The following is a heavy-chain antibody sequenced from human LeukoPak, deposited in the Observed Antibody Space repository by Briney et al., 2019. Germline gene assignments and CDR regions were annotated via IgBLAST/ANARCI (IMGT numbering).Heavy chain of an antibody. Sequence: GGSLRLSCAASGSTFYTYGMHWVRQAPGKGLEYVSGIGPDGGTTYYAKSVRGRFTISRDNSKNMVYLQMASLTADDMAVYYCARGAQLTDYWGQGTLVTVSS. CDR2: IGPDGGTT. CDR3: ARGAQLTDY. J-gene: IGHJ4*02. D-gene: IGHD6-13*01. CDR1: GSTFYTYG. V-gene: IGHV3-64*01.